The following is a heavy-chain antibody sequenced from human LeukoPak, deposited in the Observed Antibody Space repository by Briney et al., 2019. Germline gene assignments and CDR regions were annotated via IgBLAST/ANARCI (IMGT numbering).Heavy chain of an antibody. J-gene: IGHJ4*02. D-gene: IGHD5-24*01. CDR2: IYSGGST. V-gene: IGHV3-66*02. CDR1: GFTFSDYY. CDR3: ARDGPLPLKGPTDC. Sequence: GGSLRLSCAASGFTFSDYYMSWVRQAPGKGLEWVSVIYSGGSTYYADSVKGRFTISRDNSKNTLYLQMNSLRAEDTAVYYCARDGPLPLKGPTDCWGQGTLVTVSS.